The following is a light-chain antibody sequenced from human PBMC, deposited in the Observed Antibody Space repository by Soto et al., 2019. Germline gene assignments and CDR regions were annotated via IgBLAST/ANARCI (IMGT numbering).Light chain of an antibody. J-gene: IGLJ1*01. CDR2: DVT. CDR1: SSDVGGYDY. CDR3: SSYTGSTSYV. Sequence: QSALTQPASVSGSPGQSITISCTGTSSDVGGYDYVSWYQQHPGKAPKLMIYDVTNRPSGVSNRFSGSKSGNTASLTISGLQAEDEASYYCSSYTGSTSYVFGTGTKLTVL. V-gene: IGLV2-14*01.